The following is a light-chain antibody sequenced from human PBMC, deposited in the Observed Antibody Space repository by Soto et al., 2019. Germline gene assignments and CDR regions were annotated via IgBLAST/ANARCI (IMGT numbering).Light chain of an antibody. CDR3: QSFGINLSGVL. J-gene: IGLJ2*01. Sequence: QSVLTQPPSVSGAPGQRVTISYTGSASNIGAGYDVYWYQQLPGTAPKLLIYGNNNRPSGVPDRFSGSRSGTSASLAVTGLQAEDEAGYFCQSFGINLSGVLFGGGTKLTVL. CDR1: ASNIGAGYD. V-gene: IGLV1-40*01. CDR2: GNN.